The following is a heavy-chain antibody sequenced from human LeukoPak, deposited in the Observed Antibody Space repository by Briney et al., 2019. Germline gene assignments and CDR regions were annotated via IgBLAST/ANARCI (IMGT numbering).Heavy chain of an antibody. J-gene: IGHJ4*02. CDR1: GFTFSSYA. CDR2: IKSKTDGGTI. D-gene: IGHD1-26*01. V-gene: IGHV3-15*01. CDR3: TTERSGSFPY. Sequence: GSLRLSCAASGFTFSSYAMSWVRQTPGTGLEWVGLIKSKTDGGTIDYAAPVKGRFTISRDDSKNTLYLQMNSLKTEDTAVYYCTTERSGSFPYWGQGALVTVSS.